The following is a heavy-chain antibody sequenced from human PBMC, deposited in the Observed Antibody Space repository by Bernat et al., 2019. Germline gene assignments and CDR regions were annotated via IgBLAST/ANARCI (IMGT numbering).Heavy chain of an antibody. J-gene: IGHJ4*02. V-gene: IGHV1-69*08. D-gene: IGHD6-13*01. CDR2: IIPILGIA. CDR3: AREGHQHPAGSFDY. CDR1: GGTFSSYT. Sequence: QVQLVQSGAEVKKPGSSVKVSCKASGGTFSSYTISWVRQAPGQGLEWMGRIIPILGIANYAQKFKGRVTITADKSTSTAYMELSSLRSEATAVYYCAREGHQHPAGSFDYWGQGTLVTVSS.